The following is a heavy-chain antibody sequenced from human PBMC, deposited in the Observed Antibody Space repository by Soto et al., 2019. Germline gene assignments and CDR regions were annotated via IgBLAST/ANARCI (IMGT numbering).Heavy chain of an antibody. D-gene: IGHD3-22*01. J-gene: IGHJ4*01. CDR1: GFTFTSSA. Sequence: SVKVSCKASGFTFTSSAVQWVRQARGQRLEWIGWIVVGSGNTNYAQKFQERVTITRDMSTSTAYMELSGLRSEDTAVYYCAGVDYYDSSGLDYWGHVTLVTVSS. V-gene: IGHV1-58*01. CDR3: AGVDYYDSSGLDY. CDR2: IVVGSGNT.